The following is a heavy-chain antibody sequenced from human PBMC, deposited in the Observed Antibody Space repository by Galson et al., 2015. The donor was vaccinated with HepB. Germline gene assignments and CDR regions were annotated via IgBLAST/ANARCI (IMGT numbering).Heavy chain of an antibody. CDR2: ISYDGSNK. Sequence: SLRLSCAASGFTFSSYGMHWVRQAPGKGLEWVAVISYDGSNKYYADSVKGRITMSRDNSKNTLYLQMNSLRAEDTAVYYCAKGLVRGGYEPYYGMDVWGQGTTVTVSS. J-gene: IGHJ6*02. CDR1: GFTFSSYG. CDR3: AKGLVRGGYEPYYGMDV. V-gene: IGHV3-30*18. D-gene: IGHD5-12*01.